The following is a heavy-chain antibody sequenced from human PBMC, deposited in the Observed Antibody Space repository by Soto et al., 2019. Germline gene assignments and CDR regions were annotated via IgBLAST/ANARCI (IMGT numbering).Heavy chain of an antibody. V-gene: IGHV4-34*01. D-gene: IGHD6-6*01. CDR3: ASGRIAARPRWFGWFDP. CDR2: INHSGST. Sequence: SSETLSLTCAVYGGSFGGYYWSWIRQPPGKGLEWIGEINHSGSTNYNPSLKSRVTILVDTSKNQFSLKLSSVTAADTAVYYSASGRIAARPRWFGWFDPWDQGTLVTVSS. J-gene: IGHJ5*02. CDR1: GGSFGGYY.